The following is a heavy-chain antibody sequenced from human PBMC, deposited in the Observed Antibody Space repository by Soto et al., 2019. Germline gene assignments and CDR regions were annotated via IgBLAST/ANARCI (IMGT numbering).Heavy chain of an antibody. CDR2: INHNGST. CDR1: GGSFSGYY. D-gene: IGHD2-8*02. CDR3: ARDKITGLSDY. J-gene: IGHJ4*02. Sequence: PSETLSLTCAVYGGSFSGYYWTWIRQPPGTGLEWIGEINHNGSTNYNPSLKSRVTISVDTSKNQFSLKLTSVTAADTAVYYCARDKITGLSDYWGQGTPVTVSS. V-gene: IGHV4-34*01.